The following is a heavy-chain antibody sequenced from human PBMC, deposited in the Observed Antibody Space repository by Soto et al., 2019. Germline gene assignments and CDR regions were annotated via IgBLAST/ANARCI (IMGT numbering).Heavy chain of an antibody. Sequence: QVQLVQSGAEVKKPGSSVKVSCKASGGTFSSYAISWVRQAPGQGLEWVGGIIPIFGTANYAQKFQGRVTITADESTSTAFMELSSLRSEDTAVYYCARVPHICMVRGVTSPNYYYYGMDVWGQGTTVTVSS. D-gene: IGHD3-10*01. CDR2: IIPIFGTA. CDR1: GGTFSSYA. CDR3: ARVPHICMVRGVTSPNYYYYGMDV. V-gene: IGHV1-69*01. J-gene: IGHJ6*02.